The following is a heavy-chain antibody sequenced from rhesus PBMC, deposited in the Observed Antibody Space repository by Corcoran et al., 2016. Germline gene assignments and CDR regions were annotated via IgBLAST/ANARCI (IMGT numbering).Heavy chain of an antibody. CDR3: ARDLLIQRVHGRRVVY. J-gene: IGHJ4*01. D-gene: IGHD5-24*01. CDR1: GGSISSGYYY. Sequence: QVQLQESGPGLVKPSETLSLTCAVSGGSISSGYYYWSWIRQPPGKGLEWIGYITYSGSTSYNPSLKSRVTISRDTSKNQFSLKLRSVTAADTAVYYCARDLLIQRVHGRRVVYWGQGVLVTVSS. CDR2: ITYSGST. V-gene: IGHV4-122*02.